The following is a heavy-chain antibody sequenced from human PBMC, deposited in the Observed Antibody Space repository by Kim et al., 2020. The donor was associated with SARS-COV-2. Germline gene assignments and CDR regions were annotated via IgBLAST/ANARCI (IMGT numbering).Heavy chain of an antibody. Sequence: GGSLRLSCAASGFTFSNAWMSWVRQAPGKGLEWVGRIKSKTDGGTTDYAAPVKGRFTISRDDSKNTLYLQMNSLKTEDTAVYYCTTDHTGTTYDYYYYYGMDVWGQGTTVTVSS. D-gene: IGHD1-7*01. CDR1: GFTFSNAW. CDR3: TTDHTGTTYDYYYYYGMDV. J-gene: IGHJ6*02. V-gene: IGHV3-15*01. CDR2: IKSKTDGGTT.